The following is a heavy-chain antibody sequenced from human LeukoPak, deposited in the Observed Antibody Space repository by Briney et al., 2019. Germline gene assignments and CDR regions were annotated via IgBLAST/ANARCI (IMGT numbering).Heavy chain of an antibody. CDR3: ARGYCSNTRCSEGFYFDY. V-gene: IGHV3-13*01. Sequence: HPGGSLRLSCAASGFTFNTYDMHWVRQPTGKGLEWVSAIGIAGDTYYPGSVKGRFTISRHNAKNSLYLQLNSLRAGDTAVYYCARGYCSNTRCSEGFYFDYWGQGALVTVSS. J-gene: IGHJ4*02. CDR2: IGIAGDT. D-gene: IGHD2-2*01. CDR1: GFTFNTYD.